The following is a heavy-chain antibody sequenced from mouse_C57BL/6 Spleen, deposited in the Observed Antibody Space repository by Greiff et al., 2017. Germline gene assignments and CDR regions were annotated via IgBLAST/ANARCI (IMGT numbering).Heavy chain of an antibody. CDR2: IWTGGGT. D-gene: IGHD2-2*01. Sequence: VKLVESGPGLVAPSQSLSITCTVSGFSLTSYAISWVRQPPGKGLEWLGVIWTGGGTNYNSALKSRLSISKDNSKSQVFLKMNSLQTDDTARYYCALYYGYDVPFAYWGQGTLVTVSA. CDR1: GFSLTSYA. CDR3: ALYYGYDVPFAY. V-gene: IGHV2-9-1*01. J-gene: IGHJ3*01.